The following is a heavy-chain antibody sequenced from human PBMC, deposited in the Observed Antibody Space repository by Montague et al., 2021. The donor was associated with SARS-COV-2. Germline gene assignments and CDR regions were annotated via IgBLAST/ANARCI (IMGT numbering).Heavy chain of an antibody. CDR2: IYYSGNT. CDR3: ARGPFWSAAPDY. J-gene: IGHJ4*02. Sequence: SETLSLTCTLSGGSISTYYWNWIRQPPGKGLEWIGYIYYSGNTYYNPSPKSRATISVETSKNQFSLSLTSVTAADTAAYYCARGPFWSAAPDYWGQGILVTVST. V-gene: IGHV4-59*01. D-gene: IGHD3-3*01. CDR1: GGSISTYY.